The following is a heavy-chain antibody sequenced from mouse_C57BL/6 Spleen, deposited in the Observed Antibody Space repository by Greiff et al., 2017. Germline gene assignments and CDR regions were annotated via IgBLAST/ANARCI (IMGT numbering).Heavy chain of an antibody. J-gene: IGHJ3*01. Sequence: EVKLVESGGGLVKPGGSLKLSCAASGFTFSDYGMHWVRQAPEQGLEWVAYISSGSSTIYYADTVKGRFTISRDNAKNTLFLQMTSLRSEDRAMYYCARDYYGSSLFAYWGQGTLVTGSA. V-gene: IGHV5-17*01. CDR2: ISSGSSTI. D-gene: IGHD1-1*01. CDR3: ARDYYGSSLFAY. CDR1: GFTFSDYG.